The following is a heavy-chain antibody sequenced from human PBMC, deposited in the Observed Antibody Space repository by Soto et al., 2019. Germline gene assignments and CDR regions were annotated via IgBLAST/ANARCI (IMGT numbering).Heavy chain of an antibody. CDR2: INHSGST. Sequence: SETLSLTCAVYGGSFSGYYWSWIRQPPGKGLEWIGEINHSGSTNYNPSLKSRVTISVDTSKNQFSLKLSSVTAADTAVYYCARGRKMITFGGVIVYNWFDPWGQGTLVT. CDR1: GGSFSGYY. V-gene: IGHV4-34*01. J-gene: IGHJ5*02. CDR3: ARGRKMITFGGVIVYNWFDP. D-gene: IGHD3-16*02.